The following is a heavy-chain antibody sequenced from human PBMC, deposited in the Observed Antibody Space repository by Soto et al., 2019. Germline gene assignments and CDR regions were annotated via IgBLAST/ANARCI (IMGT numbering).Heavy chain of an antibody. Sequence: SVKVSCKASGGNFRSEAISWVRQAPGHGLEWMGRIIPMFSTPHYAQKFQGRVTIIADESTTTVNMEMRGLTYEDTAVYYCARAQFSDILTADDYGMDVWGRGTSVTVSS. J-gene: IGHJ6*02. CDR2: IIPMFSTP. CDR3: ARAQFSDILTADDYGMDV. D-gene: IGHD3-9*01. CDR1: GGNFRSEA. V-gene: IGHV1-69*13.